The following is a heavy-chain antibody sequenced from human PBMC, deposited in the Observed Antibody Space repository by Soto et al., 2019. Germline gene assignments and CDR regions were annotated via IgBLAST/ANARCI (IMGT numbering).Heavy chain of an antibody. Sequence: ASVKVSSKASGYTFTGYYMHWVRQPPGQQLEWMGWINPNSGATNYPQKFQGRVTMTRDTSISSAYMELSSLTSDDTAVYYCARDRYSSSWYDYYYGMDVWGQGTTVTVSS. CDR1: GYTFTGYY. CDR3: ARDRYSSSWYDYYYGMDV. CDR2: INPNSGAT. J-gene: IGHJ6*02. V-gene: IGHV1-2*02. D-gene: IGHD6-13*01.